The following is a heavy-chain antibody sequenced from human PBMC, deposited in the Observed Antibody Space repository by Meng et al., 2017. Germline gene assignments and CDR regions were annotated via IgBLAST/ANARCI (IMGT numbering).Heavy chain of an antibody. CDR1: RFTFTDYV. D-gene: IGHD4-17*01. Sequence: GGSLRLSCAASRFTFTDYVLHWVRQAPGKGLEWVAAISINGISKYSADSVKGRFTISRDNSKNTLYLQMNSLRGDDPAIYYCAREIEPRLTVIIHNYYYGLAVWGLGTTVTVSS. V-gene: IGHV3-30*04. CDR2: ISINGISK. CDR3: AREIEPRLTVIIHNYYYGLAV. J-gene: IGHJ6*02.